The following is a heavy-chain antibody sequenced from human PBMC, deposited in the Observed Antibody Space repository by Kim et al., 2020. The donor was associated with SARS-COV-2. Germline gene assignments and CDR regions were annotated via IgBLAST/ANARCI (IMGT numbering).Heavy chain of an antibody. D-gene: IGHD3-10*01. J-gene: IGHJ4*02. Sequence: GGSLRLSCATSGFTFSNYTMNWVRQAPGKGLEWVSFVRSSTNTKWYADSVKGRFTISADSAKNSLYLEMSSLRDEDTAMYYCARDWAYGFDYWGQGILVTVSS. CDR3: ARDWAYGFDY. V-gene: IGHV3-48*02. CDR2: VRSSTNTK. CDR1: GFTFSNYT.